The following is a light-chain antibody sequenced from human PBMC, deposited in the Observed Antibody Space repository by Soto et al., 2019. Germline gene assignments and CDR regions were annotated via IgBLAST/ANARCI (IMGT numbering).Light chain of an antibody. CDR1: QSVSSSY. CDR2: GAS. J-gene: IGKJ5*01. CDR3: QQYGSSPT. V-gene: IGKV3-20*01. Sequence: EIVLTQSPGTLSLSPWERATLSCRASQSVSSSYLAWYQQKPGQAPRLLIYGASSRATGIPDRFSGSGSGTDFTLTISSLEPEDFAVYYCQQYGSSPTFGQGTRLEIK.